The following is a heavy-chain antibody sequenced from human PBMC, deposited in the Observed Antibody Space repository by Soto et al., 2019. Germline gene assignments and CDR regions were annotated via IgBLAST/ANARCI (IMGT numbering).Heavy chain of an antibody. CDR2: ISNDGGST. V-gene: IGHV3-23*01. CDR3: AKSGEGWPKYYYFTMDV. Sequence: WSLRLSCAASRFSFSTYAMNWVRQAPGKGLEWVSAISNDGGSTYYADSVKGRLTISRDNSKNTLFLQMSTLRAEDTAVYYCAKSGEGWPKYYYFTMDVWGQGTTVTVSS. CDR1: RFSFSTYA. J-gene: IGHJ6*02. D-gene: IGHD3-16*01.